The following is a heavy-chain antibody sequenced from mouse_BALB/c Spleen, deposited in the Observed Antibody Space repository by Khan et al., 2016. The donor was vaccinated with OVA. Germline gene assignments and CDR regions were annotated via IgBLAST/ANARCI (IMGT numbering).Heavy chain of an antibody. D-gene: IGHD1-1*01. CDR2: IRYSGNT. V-gene: IGHV3-2*02. Sequence: EVQLVETGPGLVKPSQSLSLTCTVTGYSITSDYAWNWIRQFPGNKLEWMGFIRYSGNTNYNPSLKSRISITRDTSTNPFCLQLNSVTTEDTATYYCARVYGGDVYYWGQGTTLTVSS. CDR1: GYSITSDYA. J-gene: IGHJ2*01. CDR3: ARVYGGDVYY.